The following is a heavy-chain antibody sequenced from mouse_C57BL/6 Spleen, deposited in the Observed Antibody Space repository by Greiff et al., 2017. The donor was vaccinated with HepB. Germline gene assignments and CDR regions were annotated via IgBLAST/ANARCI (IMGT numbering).Heavy chain of an antibody. Sequence: EVQLVESGGGLVKPGGSLKLSCAASGFTFSDYGMHWVRQAPEKGLEWVAYISSGSSTIYYADTVKGRFTISRDNAKNTLFLQMTSLRSEDTAMYYCARETAQAKDYAMDYWGQGTSVTVSS. CDR1: GFTFSDYG. J-gene: IGHJ4*01. CDR2: ISSGSSTI. V-gene: IGHV5-17*01. D-gene: IGHD3-2*02. CDR3: ARETAQAKDYAMDY.